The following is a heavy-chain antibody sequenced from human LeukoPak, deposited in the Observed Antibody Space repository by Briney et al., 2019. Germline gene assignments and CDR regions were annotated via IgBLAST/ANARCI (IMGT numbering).Heavy chain of an antibody. Sequence: ASVKVSCKASGYTFTSYYMHWVRQAPGQGLEWMGIINPSGGSTSYAQKFQGRVTITRDMSTSTVYMELSSLRSEDTAVYYCPRDRTGYYYYMDVWGKGTTVTVSS. CDR3: PRDRTGYYYYMDV. CDR1: GYTFTSYY. D-gene: IGHD3/OR15-3a*01. CDR2: INPSGGST. J-gene: IGHJ6*03. V-gene: IGHV1-46*01.